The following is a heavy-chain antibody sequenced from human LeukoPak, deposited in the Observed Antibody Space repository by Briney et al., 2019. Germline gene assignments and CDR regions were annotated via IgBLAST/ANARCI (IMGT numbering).Heavy chain of an antibody. CDR3: ATSLPDNNTLNN. J-gene: IGHJ4*02. Sequence: GASVKVSCKAPGNSFTSYDFNWVRQAAGQGLEWMGWMNPNSGSTGYAQNFQGRLTMTRNTSVSTAFMELSSLTSEDAAVYYCATSLPDNNTLNNWGQGTLITVS. V-gene: IGHV1-8*01. CDR1: GNSFTSYD. D-gene: IGHD1-1*01. CDR2: MNPNSGST.